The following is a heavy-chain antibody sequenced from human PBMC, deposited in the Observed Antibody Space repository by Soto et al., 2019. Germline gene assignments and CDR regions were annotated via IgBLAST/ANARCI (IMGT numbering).Heavy chain of an antibody. Sequence: LRLSCAASGFTFSSYWMHWVRQAPGKGLVWVSRMNEDGGTTDYADAVKGRFTISRDNAKNTLYLQMNSLRVEDTAVYYCASDLSGRADVWGQGTTVTVSS. CDR1: GFTFSSYW. D-gene: IGHD3-10*01. CDR2: MNEDGGTT. V-gene: IGHV3-74*01. J-gene: IGHJ6*02. CDR3: ASDLSGRADV.